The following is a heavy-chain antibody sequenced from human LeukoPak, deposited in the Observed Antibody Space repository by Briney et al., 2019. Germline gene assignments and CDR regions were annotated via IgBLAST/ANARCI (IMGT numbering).Heavy chain of an antibody. D-gene: IGHD2-2*01. CDR2: IIPIFGTA. J-gene: IGHJ6*03. CDR3: ARGIPYCSSTSCYYYYYYMDV. V-gene: IGHV1-69*05. Sequence: GASVKVSCKASGGTFSSYAISWVRQAPGQGLEWMGGIIPIFGTANYAQKFQGRVTITRNTSISTAYMELSSLRSEDTAVYYCARGIPYCSSTSCYYYYYYMDVWGKGTTVTVSS. CDR1: GGTFSSYA.